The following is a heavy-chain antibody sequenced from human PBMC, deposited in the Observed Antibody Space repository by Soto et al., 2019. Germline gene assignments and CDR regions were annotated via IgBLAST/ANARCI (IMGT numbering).Heavy chain of an antibody. CDR1: GYTFTSYY. CDR2: INPRGGST. CDR3: ARDGKVMITFEGQGLNDAFDI. V-gene: IGHV1-46*03. J-gene: IGHJ3*02. Sequence: QVQLVQSGAEVKKPGASVKVSCKASGYTFTSYYMHWLRPAPGQGLAWMGIINPRGGSTSYGQKFQVRVTMTTDTSTSTVYMERSSLRSEDTAVYYCARDGKVMITFEGQGLNDAFDIWGEETMVTVSS. D-gene: IGHD3-16*01.